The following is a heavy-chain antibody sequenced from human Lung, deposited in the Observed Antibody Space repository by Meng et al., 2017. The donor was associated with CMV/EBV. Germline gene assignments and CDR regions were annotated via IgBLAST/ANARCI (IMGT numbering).Heavy chain of an antibody. V-gene: IGHV4-61*03. CDR1: GASVSSYTNY. CDR3: ARVHYDISTGYQFDL. J-gene: IGHJ4*02. CDR2: IYYTGST. D-gene: IGHD3-9*01. Sequence: SETLSLTCTVSGASVSSYTNYWSWIRQSPRKGLEWIGYIYYTGSTKYTPSLKSRVTMSVDTSKNHFSLKLSSVTAADTAVYYCARVHYDISTGYQFDLWGQGTLVTVSS.